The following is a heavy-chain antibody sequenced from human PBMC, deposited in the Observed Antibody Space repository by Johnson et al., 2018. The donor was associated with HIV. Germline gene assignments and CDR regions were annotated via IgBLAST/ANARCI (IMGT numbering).Heavy chain of an antibody. V-gene: IGHV3-53*01. CDR2: IYSGGST. J-gene: IGHJ3*02. CDR1: GFTVSSNY. CDR3: ALKQLVTMDDAFDI. D-gene: IGHD6-13*01. Sequence: VQLVESGGGLIQPGGSLRLSCAASGFTVSSNYMSWVRQAPGKGLEWVSVIYSGGSTYYADSVTGRFTISRDNSKNTLYLQMNSLRDEDTAVYYCALKQLVTMDDAFDIWGQGTMVTVSS.